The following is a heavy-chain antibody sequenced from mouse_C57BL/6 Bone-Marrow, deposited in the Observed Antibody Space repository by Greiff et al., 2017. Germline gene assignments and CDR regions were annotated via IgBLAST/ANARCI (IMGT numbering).Heavy chain of an antibody. CDR1: GYAFTNYL. CDR3: ARWAYPFAY. CDR2: INPGSGGT. J-gene: IGHJ3*01. Sequence: VQLQQSGAELVRPGTSVKVSCKASGYAFTNYLIEWVKQRPGQGLEWIGVINPGSGGTNYNEKFKGKATLTADKSSSTAYMQLSSLTSEDSAVYFCARWAYPFAYWGQGTLVTVSA. V-gene: IGHV1-54*01. D-gene: IGHD6-5*01.